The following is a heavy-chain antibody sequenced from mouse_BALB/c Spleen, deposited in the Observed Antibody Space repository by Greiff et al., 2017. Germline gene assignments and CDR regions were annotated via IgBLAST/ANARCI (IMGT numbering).Heavy chain of an antibody. D-gene: IGHD1-2*01. Sequence: EVHLVESGGGLVQPGGSLRLSCATSGFTFTDYYMSWVRQPPGKALEWLGFIRNKANGYTTEYSASVKGRFTISRDNSQSILYLQMNTLRAEDSASYYCARVHMRLRDYWGQGTTLTVSS. CDR1: GFTFTDYY. V-gene: IGHV7-3*02. J-gene: IGHJ2*01. CDR3: ARVHMRLRDY. CDR2: IRNKANGYTT.